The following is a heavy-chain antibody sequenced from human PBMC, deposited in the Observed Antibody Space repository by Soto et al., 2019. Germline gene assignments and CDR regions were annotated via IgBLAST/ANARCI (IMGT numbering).Heavy chain of an antibody. V-gene: IGHV4-38-2*01. Sequence: PSETLSLTCAVSGYSISSGYYWCWIRQPPGKGLEWIGSIYHSGSTYYNPSLKSRVTISVETSKNQFSLKLSSVTAADTDVYYCARVAYDFWSGYYGPYYYYGMDVWGQGTTVTVSS. D-gene: IGHD3-3*01. CDR2: IYHSGST. CDR1: GYSISSGYY. J-gene: IGHJ6*02. CDR3: ARVAYDFWSGYYGPYYYYGMDV.